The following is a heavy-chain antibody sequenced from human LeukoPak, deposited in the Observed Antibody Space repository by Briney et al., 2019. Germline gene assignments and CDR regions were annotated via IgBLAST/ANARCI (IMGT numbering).Heavy chain of an antibody. CDR2: ISSSSSYI. J-gene: IGHJ4*02. D-gene: IGHD2-2*01. Sequence: GGSLRLSCAASGFTFSSYSMNWVRQAPGKGLEWVSSISSSSSYIYYADSVKGRFTISRDNAKNSLYLQMNSLRAEDTAVYYCAREAWEGSSTDYWGQGTLVTVSS. CDR3: AREAWEGSSTDY. V-gene: IGHV3-21*01. CDR1: GFTFSSYS.